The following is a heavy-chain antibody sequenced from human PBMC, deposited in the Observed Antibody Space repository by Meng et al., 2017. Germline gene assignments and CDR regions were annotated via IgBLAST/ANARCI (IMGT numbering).Heavy chain of an antibody. J-gene: IGHJ5*02. CDR3: ARDKLKTFDP. Sequence: VQLGQSGAEVKKAGASVKVSRKASGYTFTSYAMHWVRQAPGQRLEWMGWINAGNGNTKYSQKFQGRVTITRDTSASTAYMELSSLRSEDTAVYYCARDKLKTFDPWGQGTLVTVSS. CDR1: GYTFTSYA. CDR2: INAGNGNT. V-gene: IGHV1-3*01.